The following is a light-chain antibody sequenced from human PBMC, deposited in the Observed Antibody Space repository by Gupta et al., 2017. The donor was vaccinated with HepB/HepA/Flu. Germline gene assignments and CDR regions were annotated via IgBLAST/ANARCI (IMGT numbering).Light chain of an antibody. V-gene: IGKV1-39*01. CDR1: ETIRTS. Sequence: DIQMTQSPSSLSASVGDRVTITCRASETIRTSLNWYQQKPNRAPKLLVSGASNLYSGVPARFSGSGSGTEFTLTITRLQPEDFATYYCQQSVIVPWTFGQGTKVETK. J-gene: IGKJ1*01. CDR2: GAS. CDR3: QQSVIVPWT.